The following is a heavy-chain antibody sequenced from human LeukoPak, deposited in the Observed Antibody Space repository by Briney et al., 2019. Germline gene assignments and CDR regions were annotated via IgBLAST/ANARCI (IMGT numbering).Heavy chain of an antibody. V-gene: IGHV3-48*03. CDR1: GFTFSSYE. J-gene: IGHJ3*02. D-gene: IGHD3-16*02. CDR2: ISSSGSTI. CDR3: ARDTFGGVIVSLDDPFDI. Sequence: GGSLRLSCAASGFTFSSYEVNWVRQAPGKGLEWVSYISSSGSTIYYPDSVKGRFTISRDNAKNSLYLQMNSLRAEDTAVYYCARDTFGGVIVSLDDPFDIWGLGTMVTVSS.